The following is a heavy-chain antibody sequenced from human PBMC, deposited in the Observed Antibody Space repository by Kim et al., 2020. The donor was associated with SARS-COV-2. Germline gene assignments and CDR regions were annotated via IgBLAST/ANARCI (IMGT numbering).Heavy chain of an antibody. Sequence: GGSLRLSCAASGFTFSSYWMTWVRQAPGKGLEWVANIKQDGNQKYYVDSVKGRFTISRDNAKNSLYLQMNSLRAEDTALYYCARDGDLYSSGKDAFDILG. V-gene: IGHV3-7*01. CDR2: IKQDGNQK. J-gene: IGHJ3*02. CDR1: GFTFSSYW. D-gene: IGHD6-19*01. CDR3: ARDGDLYSSGKDAFDI.